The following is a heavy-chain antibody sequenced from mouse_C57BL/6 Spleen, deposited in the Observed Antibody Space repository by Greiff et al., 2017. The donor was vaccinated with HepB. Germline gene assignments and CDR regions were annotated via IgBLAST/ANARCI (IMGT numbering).Heavy chain of an antibody. V-gene: IGHV1-82*01. CDR1: GYAFSSSW. CDR3: ARWEFITTVDY. J-gene: IGHJ2*01. Sequence: VQLQQSGPELVKPGASVKISCKASGYAFSSSWMNWVKQRPGKGLEWIGRIYPGDGDTNYNGKFKGKATLTADKSSSTAYMQLSSLTSEDSAVYFCARWEFITTVDYWGQGTTLTVSS. CDR2: IYPGDGDT. D-gene: IGHD1-1*01.